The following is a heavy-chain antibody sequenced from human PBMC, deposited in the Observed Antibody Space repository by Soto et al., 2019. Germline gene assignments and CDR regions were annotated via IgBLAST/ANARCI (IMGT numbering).Heavy chain of an antibody. CDR3: AKNPGYYYDSTGYHFDY. CDR2: ISYGGGTT. CDR1: EFPFSNYA. Sequence: GGSLSLSCAASEFPFSNYAMSWVRQAPGKGLEWVSAISYGGGTTYYADSVKGRFTISRDNSKNTLYLQMNSLRAEDTAVYYCAKNPGYYYDSTGYHFDYWGQGTLVTVSS. V-gene: IGHV3-23*01. D-gene: IGHD3-22*01. J-gene: IGHJ4*02.